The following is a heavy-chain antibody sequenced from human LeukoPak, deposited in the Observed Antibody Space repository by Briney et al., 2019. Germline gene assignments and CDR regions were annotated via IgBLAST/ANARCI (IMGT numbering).Heavy chain of an antibody. D-gene: IGHD1-7*01. V-gene: IGHV1-2*02. J-gene: IGHJ4*02. CDR1: GYTFTGYY. CDR2: INPNSGGT. Sequence: GASVKVSCKASGYTFTGYYMHWVRQAPGQGLEGMGWINPNSGGTNYAQKFQGRVTMTRDTSISTAYMELSRLRSDHTAVYYCARDRAPGNYVSFDYWGQGTLVTVSS. CDR3: ARDRAPGNYVSFDY.